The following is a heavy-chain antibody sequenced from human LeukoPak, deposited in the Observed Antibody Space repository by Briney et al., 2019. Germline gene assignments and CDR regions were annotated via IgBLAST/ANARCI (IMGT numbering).Heavy chain of an antibody. Sequence: GRSLRLSCAASGFTFDDYAMHWVRQAPGKGLEWVSGISWNSGSIGYADSVKGRFTISRDNAKNSLYLQMNSLRAEDTALYYCAKGLPSWWLVWDYWGQGTLVTVSS. CDR3: AKGLPSWWLVWDY. CDR1: GFTFDDYA. CDR2: ISWNSGSI. D-gene: IGHD6-19*01. J-gene: IGHJ4*02. V-gene: IGHV3-9*01.